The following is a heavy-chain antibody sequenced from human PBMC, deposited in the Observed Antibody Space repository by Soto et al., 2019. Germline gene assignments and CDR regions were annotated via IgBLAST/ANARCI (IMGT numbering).Heavy chain of an antibody. CDR2: ISGSGDST. CDR3: ARRGSGSYYDY. CDR1: GFTFSSYA. V-gene: IGHV3-23*01. J-gene: IGHJ4*02. D-gene: IGHD1-26*01. Sequence: EVQLLESGGGLVQPGGSLRLSCAASGFTFSSYAMRWVRQAPGKGLEWVSAISGSGDSTYYADSVTGRFTISRDNSKNTLYLQRSSLSAEDTAVYYWARRGSGSYYDYWGQGTLVTVSS.